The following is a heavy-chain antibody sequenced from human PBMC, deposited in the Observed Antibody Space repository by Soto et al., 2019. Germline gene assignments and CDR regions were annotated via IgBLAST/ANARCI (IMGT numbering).Heavy chain of an antibody. V-gene: IGHV1-69*02. J-gene: IGHJ6*02. CDR2: IIPILGIA. D-gene: IGHD3-16*01. CDR1: GGTFSSYT. Sequence: QVQLVQSGAEVKKPGSSVKVSCKASGGTFSSYTISWVRQAPGQGLEWMGRIIPILGIANYAQKFQGRVTITADKSTSAAYMELSSLRSEDTAVYYCGGEAPYYYGMDVWGQGTTVTVSS. CDR3: GGEAPYYYGMDV.